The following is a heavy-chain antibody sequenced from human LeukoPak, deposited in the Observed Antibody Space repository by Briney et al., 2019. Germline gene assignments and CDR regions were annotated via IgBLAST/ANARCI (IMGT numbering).Heavy chain of an antibody. D-gene: IGHD3-22*01. V-gene: IGHV3-23*01. CDR3: ANDPLLTMIVVGSPNDAFDI. Sequence: PGGSLRLSCAASGFTFSSYAMSWVRQAPGKGLEWVSAISGSGGSTYYADSVKGRFTISRDNSKNTLYLQMNSLRAEDTAVYYCANDPLLTMIVVGSPNDAFDIWGQGTMVTVSS. CDR2: ISGSGGST. J-gene: IGHJ3*02. CDR1: GFTFSSYA.